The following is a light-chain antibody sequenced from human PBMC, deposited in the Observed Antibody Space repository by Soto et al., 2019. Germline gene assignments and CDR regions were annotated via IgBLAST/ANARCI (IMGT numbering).Light chain of an antibody. CDR2: DNT. CDR3: GTWDSGLSAGV. J-gene: IGLJ3*02. Sequence: QSVLTQPPSVSAAPGQRVTISCSGSSSNIGNNYVSWYQQLPGTAPKLLIYDNTEPPSGIPHRFSGSKSGTSATLGITGLQTGDAADYYCGTWDSGLSAGVFGGGTKLTVL. CDR1: SSNIGNNY. V-gene: IGLV1-51*01.